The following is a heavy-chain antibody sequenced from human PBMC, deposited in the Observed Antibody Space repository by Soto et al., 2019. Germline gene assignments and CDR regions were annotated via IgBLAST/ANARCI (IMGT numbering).Heavy chain of an antibody. CDR3: AKVLGYCSSTSCELYYYYYGMDV. CDR1: GFTFSIYG. V-gene: IGHV3-30*18. J-gene: IGHJ6*02. D-gene: IGHD2-2*01. CDR2: ISYDGSNK. Sequence: GGSLRLSYAASGFTFSIYGMHWVRQAPGKGLEWVAVISYDGSNKYYADSVKGRFTISRDNSKNTLYLQMNSLRAEDTAVYYCAKVLGYCSSTSCELYYYYYGMDVWGQGTTVTVSS.